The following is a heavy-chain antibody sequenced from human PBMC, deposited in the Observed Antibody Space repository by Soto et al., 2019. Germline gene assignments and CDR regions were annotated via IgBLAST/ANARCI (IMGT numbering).Heavy chain of an antibody. Sequence: GGSLRLSCASSGFTFSSYWMHLVRQAPGKGLVWVSRINSDGSSTSYADSVKGRFTISRGNAKNTLYLQMNSLRAEDTAVYYCARDNTEQPHPFDYWGQGTLVTVSS. V-gene: IGHV3-74*01. D-gene: IGHD6-13*01. J-gene: IGHJ4*02. CDR3: ARDNTEQPHPFDY. CDR2: INSDGSST. CDR1: GFTFSSYW.